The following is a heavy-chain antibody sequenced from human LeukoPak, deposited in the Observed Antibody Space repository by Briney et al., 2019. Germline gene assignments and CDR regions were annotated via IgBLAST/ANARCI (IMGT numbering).Heavy chain of an antibody. J-gene: IGHJ5*02. CDR1: GGSINSYY. CDR3: ARGGYTTTSLLGP. CDR2: IYYSGNT. D-gene: IGHD1-1*01. V-gene: IGHV4-59*01. Sequence: SETLSLTCTVSGGSINSYYWSWIRQPPGKGLEWIGYIYYSGNTNYNPSLKSRVTISVDTSKNQFSLKLNSVTAADTAVYYCARGGYTTTSLLGPWGQGTLVTVSS.